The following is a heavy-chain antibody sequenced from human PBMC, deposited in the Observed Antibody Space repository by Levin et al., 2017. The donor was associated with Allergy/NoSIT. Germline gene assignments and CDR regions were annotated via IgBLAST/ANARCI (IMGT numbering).Heavy chain of an antibody. D-gene: IGHD6-19*01. Sequence: GGSLRLSCAASGFTFSSYSMNWVRQAPGKGLEWVSSINDNSGYIYYADSVKGRFTISRDNAKNSLYLQMNNLRAEDTAVYYCGSSWFWAVAATTPPTYWGRGTLVTVSS. J-gene: IGHJ4*02. V-gene: IGHV3-21*01. CDR1: GFTFSSYS. CDR3: GSSWFWAVAATTPPTY. CDR2: INDNSGYI.